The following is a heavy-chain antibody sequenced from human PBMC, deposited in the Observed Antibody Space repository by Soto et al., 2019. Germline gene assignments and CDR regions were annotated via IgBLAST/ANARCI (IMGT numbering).Heavy chain of an antibody. CDR1: GFTFSTYA. J-gene: IGHJ3*02. CDR3: AGSPYRSGSDAFDI. CDR2: ISRNSDTI. V-gene: IGHV3-48*02. Sequence: EVQLVESGGGVVQPGGSLRLSCAASGFTFSTYAMNWLRQAPGKGLEWVSYISRNSDTIHYADSVKGRFTISRDNAKNSLYLQVNSLRDEDTAVYYCAGSPYRSGSDAFDIWGQGTMVTVSS. D-gene: IGHD5-18*01.